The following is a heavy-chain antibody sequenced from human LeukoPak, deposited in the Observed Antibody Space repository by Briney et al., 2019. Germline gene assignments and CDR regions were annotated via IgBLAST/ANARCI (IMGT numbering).Heavy chain of an antibody. J-gene: IGHJ4*02. CDR2: IYPGDSDT. D-gene: IGHD3-3*01. Sequence: GESLKISCKGSGYSFTSYWIGWVRQMPGKGLEWMGIIYPGDSDTRYSPSFQGQVTISADKSISTAYLQWSSLKASDTAMYYCARIPYDFWSGYYTGYFDYWGQGTLVTVSS. CDR3: ARIPYDFWSGYYTGYFDY. V-gene: IGHV5-51*01. CDR1: GYSFTSYW.